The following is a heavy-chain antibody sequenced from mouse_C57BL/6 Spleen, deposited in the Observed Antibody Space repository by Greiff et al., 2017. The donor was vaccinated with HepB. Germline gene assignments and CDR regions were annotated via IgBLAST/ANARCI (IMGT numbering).Heavy chain of an antibody. D-gene: IGHD1-1*01. Sequence: VQLKQSGAELARPGASVKLSCKASGYTFTSYGISWVKQRTGQGLEWIGEIYPRSGNTYYNEKFKGKATLTADKSSSTAYMELRSLTSEDSAVYFCARGGTTVVANDYWGQGTTLTVSS. CDR3: ARGGTTVVANDY. V-gene: IGHV1-81*01. CDR1: GYTFTSYG. J-gene: IGHJ2*01. CDR2: IYPRSGNT.